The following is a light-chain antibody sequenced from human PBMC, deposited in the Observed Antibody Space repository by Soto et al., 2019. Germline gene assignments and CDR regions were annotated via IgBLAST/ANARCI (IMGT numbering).Light chain of an antibody. CDR3: QQYGSSLYT. CDR1: QSVSSSY. J-gene: IGKJ2*01. Sequence: EIVLTQSPGTLSLSPGERATLSCRASQSVSSSYLAWYQQKSGQAPRLLIYGASSRATGIPDRFSGSGSGTDFTLTISRLDPEDFAVYYCQQYGSSLYTFRQGTKLEIK. V-gene: IGKV3-20*01. CDR2: GAS.